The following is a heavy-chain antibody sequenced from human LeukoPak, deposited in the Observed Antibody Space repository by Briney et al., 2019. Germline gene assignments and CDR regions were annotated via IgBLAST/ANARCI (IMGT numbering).Heavy chain of an antibody. CDR3: ARDPRSKGGDWGDFDY. CDR1: GFTFGTYW. CDR2: IKEDGSEK. J-gene: IGHJ4*02. D-gene: IGHD2-21*02. V-gene: IGHV3-7*01. Sequence: GGSLRLSCAASGFTFGTYWMSWVRQAPGKGLEWVANIKEDGSEKYYVDSVKGRFTISRNNAKNSLSLQMTSLRADDTAVYYCARDPRSKGGDWGDFDYWGQGTLVTVSS.